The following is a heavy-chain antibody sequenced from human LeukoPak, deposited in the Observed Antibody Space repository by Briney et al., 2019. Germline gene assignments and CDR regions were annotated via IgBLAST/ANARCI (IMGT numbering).Heavy chain of an antibody. Sequence: GGPLRLSCAASGFTFSSFEMSWVRQAPGKGLEWVAYVSSTENSKSYADSVRGRCTISRDNAKNSLYLQVNSLRAEDTAVYYCARGLYYFDYWGQGTQVTVSS. V-gene: IGHV3-48*03. CDR1: GFTFSSFE. CDR3: ARGLYYFDY. CDR2: VSSTENSK. J-gene: IGHJ4*02.